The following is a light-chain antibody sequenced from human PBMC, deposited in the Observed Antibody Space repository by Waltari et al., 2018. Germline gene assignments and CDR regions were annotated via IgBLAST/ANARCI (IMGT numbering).Light chain of an antibody. CDR1: TSDVGRYNY. Sequence: SALTQPRSVSGSPGQSVTISCTGTTSDVGRYNYVSWYQHLPGKAPELLMFDVTQRPSGVPVRFSGSKSANTASLTIAGLQPDDEADYYCCSFAGDYTWIFGGGTKVTVL. V-gene: IGLV2-11*01. CDR2: DVT. J-gene: IGLJ2*01. CDR3: CSFAGDYTWI.